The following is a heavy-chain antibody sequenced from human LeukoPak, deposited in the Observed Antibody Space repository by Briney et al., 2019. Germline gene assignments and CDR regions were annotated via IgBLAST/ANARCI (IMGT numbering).Heavy chain of an antibody. J-gene: IGHJ5*02. CDR1: GFTFSSYA. CDR3: AKGMITFGGVTKKHWFDP. V-gene: IGHV3-23*01. D-gene: IGHD3-16*01. Sequence: GVSLRLSCAASGFTFSSYAMSWVRQAPGKGLEWVSSISCSCWSTYYADSVKGLFTISRDYSKHTMYLQMTSLRAEDPAVYYCAKGMITFGGVTKKHWFDPWGQRKLVTVSS. CDR2: ISCSCWST.